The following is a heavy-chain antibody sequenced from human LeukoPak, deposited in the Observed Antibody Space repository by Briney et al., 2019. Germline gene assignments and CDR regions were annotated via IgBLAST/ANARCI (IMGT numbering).Heavy chain of an antibody. CDR3: AKDHCSGSSCYEDY. Sequence: PGGSLRLSCAASGFTFSSYAMSWVRQAPGKGLEWVSAISGSGGGTYYADSVKGRFTISRDNPKNTLYLQMNSLRAEDTAVYYCAKDHCSGSSCYEDYWGQGTLVTVSS. V-gene: IGHV3-23*01. CDR2: ISGSGGGT. J-gene: IGHJ4*02. CDR1: GFTFSSYA. D-gene: IGHD2-15*01.